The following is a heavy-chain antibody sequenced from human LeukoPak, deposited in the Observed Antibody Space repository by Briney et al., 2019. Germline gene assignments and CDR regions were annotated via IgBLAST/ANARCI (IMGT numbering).Heavy chain of an antibody. D-gene: IGHD6-19*01. V-gene: IGHV3-64*01. Sequence: PGGSLRLSCSASGFTLSSYPMHWVRQAPGKGPEFVSAISKNGRNTYYGNSMKGRFTISRDISKNTLYLQMGSLRPEDMAVYYCARVDSGSACASWGQGILVTVSS. J-gene: IGHJ1*01. CDR3: ARVDSGSACAS. CDR1: GFTLSSYP. CDR2: ISKNGRNT.